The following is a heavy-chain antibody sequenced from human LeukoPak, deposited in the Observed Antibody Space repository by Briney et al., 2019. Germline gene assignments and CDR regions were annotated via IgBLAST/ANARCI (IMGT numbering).Heavy chain of an antibody. J-gene: IGHJ5*02. V-gene: IGHV1-3*01. Sequence: KFQGRVTITRDTSANTVYMELSRLRPEDTAVYYCARDITTGTTRFDPWGQGTLVTVSS. D-gene: IGHD1-1*01. CDR3: ARDITTGTTRFDP.